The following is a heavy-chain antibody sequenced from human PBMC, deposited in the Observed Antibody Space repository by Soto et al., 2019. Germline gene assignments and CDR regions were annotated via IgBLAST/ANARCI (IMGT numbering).Heavy chain of an antibody. V-gene: IGHV3-21*01. CDR3: ARDFYGDYGFDY. D-gene: IGHD4-17*01. Sequence: PGGSLRLSCAASGFTFSRYSMNWVRQAPGKGLEWVSFISSSGSDIYYADSVKGRFTISRDNAKNSLYLQLNSLRAEDTAVYYCARDFYGDYGFDYWGQGTLVTVSS. CDR2: ISSSGSDI. CDR1: GFTFSRYS. J-gene: IGHJ4*02.